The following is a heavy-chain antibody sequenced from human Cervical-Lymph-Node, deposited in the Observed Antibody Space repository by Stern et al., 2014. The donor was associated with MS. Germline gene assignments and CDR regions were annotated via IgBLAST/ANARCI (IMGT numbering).Heavy chain of an antibody. Sequence: DQLVESGGGVVQPGRSLRLSCSASGLTFKSYTMQWVRQPPGQGLEWDAVVTYNGTNKYYADSVKGRFTISRDNSKNILFLQMNSLRPEDSAVYYCAKYAETFDSWGQGTLVIVSS. CDR2: VTYNGTNK. J-gene: IGHJ4*02. D-gene: IGHD5-24*01. V-gene: IGHV3-30-3*02. CDR3: AKYAETFDS. CDR1: GLTFKSYT.